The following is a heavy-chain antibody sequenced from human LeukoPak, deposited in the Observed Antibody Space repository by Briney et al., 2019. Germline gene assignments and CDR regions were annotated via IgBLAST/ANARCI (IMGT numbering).Heavy chain of an antibody. J-gene: IGHJ6*02. CDR1: GFTFSSYE. V-gene: IGHV3-48*03. Sequence: PGGSLRLSSAASGFTFSSYEMNWVRQAPGKGLEWVSYISSSGSTIYYADSVKGRFTISRDNAKNSLYLQMNSLRAEDTAVYYCARDGERRVAGTLIDYYYGMDVWGQGTTVTVSS. D-gene: IGHD6-19*01. CDR3: ARDGERRVAGTLIDYYYGMDV. CDR2: ISSSGSTI.